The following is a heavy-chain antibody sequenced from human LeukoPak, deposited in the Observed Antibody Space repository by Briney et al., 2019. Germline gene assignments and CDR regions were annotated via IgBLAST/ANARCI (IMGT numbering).Heavy chain of an antibody. CDR1: GYSFTSYW. CDR2: IYPGDSDT. J-gene: IGHJ4*02. D-gene: IGHD2-21*02. Sequence: GESLKISCKGSGYSFTSYWIGWVRQMPGKGLEWMGIIYPGDSDTRSSPSFQGQVTISADKSISTAYLQWSSLKASDTAMYYCARPYTCGGDCYYFDYWGQGTLVTVSS. CDR3: ARPYTCGGDCYYFDY. V-gene: IGHV5-51*01.